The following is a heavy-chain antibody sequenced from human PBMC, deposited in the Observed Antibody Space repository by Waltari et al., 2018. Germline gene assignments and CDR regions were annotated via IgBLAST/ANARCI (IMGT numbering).Heavy chain of an antibody. CDR2: IYHSGST. D-gene: IGHD1-7*01. CDR1: GFTFSSYW. CDR3: ARVRITGTTRWFDP. J-gene: IGHJ5*02. Sequence: VQLVESGGGLVQPGGSLRLSCAASGFTFSSYWMSWVRQAPGKGLEWIGSIYHSGSTYYNPSFKSRVTISVDTSKNQFSLKLSSVTAADTAVYYCARVRITGTTRWFDPWGQGTLVTVSS. V-gene: IGHV4-38-2*01.